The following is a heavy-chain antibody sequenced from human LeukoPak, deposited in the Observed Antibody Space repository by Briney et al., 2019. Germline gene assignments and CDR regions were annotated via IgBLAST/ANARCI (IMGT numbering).Heavy chain of an antibody. CDR3: ATDGSSSYYYYGMDV. CDR1: GYTHTELS. Sequence: ASVKVSCKVPGYTHTELSMYWVRQAPGKGLEWMGGFDPEDGETIYAQKFQGRVTMTEDTSTDTAYMELSSLRSEDTAVYYCATDGSSSYYYYGMDVWGQGTTVTVSS. V-gene: IGHV1-24*01. CDR2: FDPEDGET. J-gene: IGHJ6*02.